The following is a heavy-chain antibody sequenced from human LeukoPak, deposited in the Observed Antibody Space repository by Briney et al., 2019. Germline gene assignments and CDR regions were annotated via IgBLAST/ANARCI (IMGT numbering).Heavy chain of an antibody. CDR3: AKEWRYSSSWYQYYFDY. CDR1: GFTFSNYA. CDR2: TSGSGDRT. Sequence: GGSLRLSCAASGFTFSNYATSWVRQAPGKGLEWVSATSGSGDRTYYADSVKGRFTISRDNSKNTLYLQMNSLGAEDTAVYYCAKEWRYSSSWYQYYFDYWGQGTLVTVSS. V-gene: IGHV3-23*01. J-gene: IGHJ4*02. D-gene: IGHD6-13*01.